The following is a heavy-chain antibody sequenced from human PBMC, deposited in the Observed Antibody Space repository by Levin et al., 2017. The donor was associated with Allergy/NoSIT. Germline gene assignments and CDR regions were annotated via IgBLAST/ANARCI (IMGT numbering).Heavy chain of an antibody. V-gene: IGHV4-34*01. Sequence: SQTLSLPCAVYGGSFSHYYWNWLRQTPGKGLEWIGEINHSGSTNFNPSLKSRLTILVDTSKHQFSLKLSSVTAADTAVYYCARGLSEEGYFDLWGRGTLVTVSS. D-gene: IGHD3-16*02. CDR3: ARGLSEEGYFDL. CDR2: INHSGST. CDR1: GGSFSHYY. J-gene: IGHJ2*01.